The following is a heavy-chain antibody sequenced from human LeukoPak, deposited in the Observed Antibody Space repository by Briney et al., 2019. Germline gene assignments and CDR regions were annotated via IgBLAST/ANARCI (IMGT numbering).Heavy chain of an antibody. J-gene: IGHJ6*03. V-gene: IGHV4-4*07. CDR3: ARYWGSITMVRGVMPYYYYMDV. CDR1: GGSISSYY. CDR2: IYTSGSI. D-gene: IGHD3-10*01. Sequence: SETLSLTCTVSGGSISSYYWSWIRQPAGKGLEWIGRIYTSGSINYNPSLKSRVTMSVDTSKNQFSLKLSSVTAADTAVYYCARYWGSITMVRGVMPYYYYMDVWGKGTTVTVSS.